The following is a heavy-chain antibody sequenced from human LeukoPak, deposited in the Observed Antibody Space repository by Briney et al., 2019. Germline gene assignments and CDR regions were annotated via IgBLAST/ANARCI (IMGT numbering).Heavy chain of an antibody. CDR1: GGTFSSYA. V-gene: IGHV1-69*05. Sequence: SVKVSCKASGGTFSSYAISLVRQAPGQGLEWMGRIIPIFGTANYAQRFQGRVTITTDESTSTACMELSSLRSEDTAVYYCARGLLWFGARYYYYMDVWGKGTTVTVSS. CDR3: ARGLLWFGARYYYYMDV. D-gene: IGHD3-10*01. J-gene: IGHJ6*03. CDR2: IIPIFGTA.